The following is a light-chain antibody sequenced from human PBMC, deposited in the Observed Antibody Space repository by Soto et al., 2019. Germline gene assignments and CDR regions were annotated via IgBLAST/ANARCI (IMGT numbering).Light chain of an antibody. V-gene: IGKV1-12*01. Sequence: DIHMTQSPSSVSASAGHIFTITCRASQDISSWLAWYQQKPGKAPKLMIYAASSLQSGVPSRFSGSGSGTDFNLTISSLQPEDFATYYCQQANSFPITFGQGTRL. CDR1: QDISSW. J-gene: IGKJ5*01. CDR3: QQANSFPIT. CDR2: AAS.